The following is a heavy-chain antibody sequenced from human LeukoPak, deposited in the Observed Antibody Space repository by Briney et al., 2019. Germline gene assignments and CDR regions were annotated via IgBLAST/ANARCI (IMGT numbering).Heavy chain of an antibody. D-gene: IGHD3-22*01. CDR2: ISGYNGKT. CDR3: AREYRDYYDSSGNHLDF. J-gene: IGHJ4*02. CDR1: GYTLTTSG. V-gene: IGHV1-18*01. Sequence: ASVKVSCKASGYTLTTSGISWVRQAPGQGLEWMGWISGYNGKTNYAQKLQDRVTMTTDTSTSTAYMELRSLRSDDTAVYYCAREYRDYYDSSGNHLDFWGQGTLVTVSS.